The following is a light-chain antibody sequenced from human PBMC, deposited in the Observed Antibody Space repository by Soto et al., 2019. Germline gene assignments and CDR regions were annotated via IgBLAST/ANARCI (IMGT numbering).Light chain of an antibody. CDR3: CSYAGGYTLL. CDR2: DVN. V-gene: IGLV2-11*01. J-gene: IGLJ2*01. CDR1: NTDIGDYHY. Sequence: QSALTQPRSVSGSPGQSVTISCTGTNTDIGDYHYVSWYQHHPNRAPKLIIYDVNKRPSGVPDRFSGSKSGNTASLTISGLQAEDEADFYCCSYAGGYTLLLGGGTKLTVL.